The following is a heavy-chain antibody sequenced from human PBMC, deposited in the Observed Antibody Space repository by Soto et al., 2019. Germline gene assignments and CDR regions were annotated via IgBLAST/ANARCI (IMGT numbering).Heavy chain of an antibody. CDR3: ARDDPPIAADGTRYYSGMDV. CDR2: ISSSGSTI. J-gene: IGHJ6*02. V-gene: IGHV3-11*01. CDR1: GFTFSDYY. D-gene: IGHD6-13*01. Sequence: GGSLRLSCAASGFTFSDYYMSWIRQAPGKGLEWVSYISSSGSTIYYADSVKGRFTISRDNAKNSLYLQMNSLRAEDTAVYYCARDDPPIAADGTRYYSGMDVWGQGTKVTVSS.